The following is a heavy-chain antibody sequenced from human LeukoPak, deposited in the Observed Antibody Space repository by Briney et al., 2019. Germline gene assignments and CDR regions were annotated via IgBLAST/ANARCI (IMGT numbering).Heavy chain of an antibody. CDR1: GYTFTSYY. D-gene: IGHD3-22*01. Sequence: ASVKVSCKASGYTFTSYYMHWVRQAPGQGREWMGIINPSGGSTSYAQKFQGRVTMTRDTSTSTVYMELSSLRSEDTAVYYCARGTYYYDSSGYYRDYWGQGTLVTVSS. CDR2: INPSGGST. J-gene: IGHJ4*02. CDR3: ARGTYYYDSSGYYRDY. V-gene: IGHV1-46*01.